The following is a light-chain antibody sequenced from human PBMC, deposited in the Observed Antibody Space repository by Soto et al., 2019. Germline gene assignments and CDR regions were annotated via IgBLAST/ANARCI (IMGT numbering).Light chain of an antibody. Sequence: QSVLTQSPSASASLGASVKLTCTLSSGHSNYAIAWHQQQSEKGPRYLMKLNSDGSHSKGDGIPDRFSGPSSGAERYLTISRLQSEDEADYYCQTWGSGIVVFGGGTKVTVL. CDR1: SGHSNYA. V-gene: IGLV4-69*01. CDR3: QTWGSGIVV. J-gene: IGLJ2*01. CDR2: LNSDGSH.